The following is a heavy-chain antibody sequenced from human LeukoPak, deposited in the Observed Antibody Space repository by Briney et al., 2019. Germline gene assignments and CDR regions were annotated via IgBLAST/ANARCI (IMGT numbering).Heavy chain of an antibody. J-gene: IGHJ4*02. CDR1: GGSISNGDHY. CDR3: ARRRGNTSGFQGYYFDY. CDR2: IYYSGNT. D-gene: IGHD6-19*01. Sequence: SETLSLTCTVSGGSISNGDHYWSWIRQHPGKGLEWIGYIYYSGNTYYNPSLKSRLTISVDTSKNQFSPKLSSVTAADTAVYYCARRRGNTSGFQGYYFDYWGQGTLVTVSS. V-gene: IGHV4-31*03.